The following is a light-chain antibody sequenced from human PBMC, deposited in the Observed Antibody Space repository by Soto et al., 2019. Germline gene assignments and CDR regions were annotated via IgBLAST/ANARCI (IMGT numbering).Light chain of an antibody. J-gene: IGLJ2*01. V-gene: IGLV3-21*02. Sequence: SYELTQPPSVSVAPGQAARISCGGDNIGSKVVHWFQQKPGQAPLLVVYDDRARPSGIPERFSGSNSGNTATLTISGAEAGDEADYYCQVWDSSRHRVFGGGTKVNVL. CDR1: NIGSKV. CDR3: QVWDSSRHRV. CDR2: DDR.